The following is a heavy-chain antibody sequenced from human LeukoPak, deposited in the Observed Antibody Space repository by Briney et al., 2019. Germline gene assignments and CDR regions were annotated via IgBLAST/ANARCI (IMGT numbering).Heavy chain of an antibody. Sequence: GGSLRLSCAASGFSFSNDWMCWVRQAPGKGLEWVSYISSSSSTIYYADSVKGRFTISRDNAKNSLYLQMNSLRDEDTAVYYCARDKGTMVQGVIIGGPPYYMDVWGKGTTVTVSS. V-gene: IGHV3-48*02. CDR2: ISSSSSTI. CDR1: GFSFSNDW. CDR3: ARDKGTMVQGVIIGGPPYYMDV. J-gene: IGHJ6*03. D-gene: IGHD3-10*01.